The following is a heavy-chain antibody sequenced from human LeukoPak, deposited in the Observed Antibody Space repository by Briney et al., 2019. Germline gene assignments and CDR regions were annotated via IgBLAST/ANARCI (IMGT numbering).Heavy chain of an antibody. CDR3: ASQTYYYDSSGSTHGVY. CDR2: IKQDGSEK. J-gene: IGHJ4*02. D-gene: IGHD3-22*01. CDR1: GFTFSNAW. Sequence: GGSLRLSCAASGFTFSNAWMSWVRQAPGKGLEWVANIKQDGSEKYYVDSVKGRFTISRDNAKNSLYLQMNSLRAEDTAVYYCASQTYYYDSSGSTHGVYWGQGTLVTVSS. V-gene: IGHV3-7*01.